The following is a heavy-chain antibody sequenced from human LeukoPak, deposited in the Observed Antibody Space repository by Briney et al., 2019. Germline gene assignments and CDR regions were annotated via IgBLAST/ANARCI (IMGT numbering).Heavy chain of an antibody. CDR1: GYTFTSYD. CDR3: ARGSTVVTLYYYYGMDV. CDR2: MNPNSGNT. Sequence: GASVKVSCKASGYTFTSYDTNWVRQATGQGLEWMGWMNPNSGNTGYAQKFQGRVTMTRNTSISTAYMELSSLRSEDTAVYYCARGSTVVTLYYYYGMDVWGQGTTVTVSS. D-gene: IGHD4-23*01. J-gene: IGHJ6*02. V-gene: IGHV1-8*01.